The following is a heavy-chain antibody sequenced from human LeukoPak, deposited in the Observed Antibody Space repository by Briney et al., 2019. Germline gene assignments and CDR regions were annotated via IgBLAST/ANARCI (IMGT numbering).Heavy chain of an antibody. V-gene: IGHV4-39*07. J-gene: IGHJ4*02. CDR1: GGSVNSGTWY. CDR2: IYYSGSA. Sequence: PSETLSLTCTVSGGSVNSGTWYWSWIRQPPGKGLEWIGDIYYSGSAYYNPSLKSRVTMSADTSKNQFSLKLSSVTAADTAVYYCARKPIVNSAWYYFDFWGQGTLVTVS. D-gene: IGHD3-22*01. CDR3: ARKPIVNSAWYYFDF.